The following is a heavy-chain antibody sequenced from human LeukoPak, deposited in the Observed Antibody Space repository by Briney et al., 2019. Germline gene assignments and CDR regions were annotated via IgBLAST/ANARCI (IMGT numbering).Heavy chain of an antibody. D-gene: IGHD2-15*01. Sequence: GGSLRLSCAASGFTFSSYEMNWVRQAPGKGLEWASYISSSGSTIYYADSVKGRFTISRDNAKNSLYLQMNSLRAEDTAVYYCARDGGYCSGGSCKADVWGKGTTVTVSS. CDR1: GFTFSSYE. V-gene: IGHV3-48*03. J-gene: IGHJ6*04. CDR3: ARDGGYCSGGSCKADV. CDR2: ISSSGSTI.